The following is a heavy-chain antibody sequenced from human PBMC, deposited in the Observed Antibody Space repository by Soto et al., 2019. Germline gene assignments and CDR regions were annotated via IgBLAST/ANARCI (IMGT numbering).Heavy chain of an antibody. CDR2: ISGSGGST. CDR1: GFTFSSYA. Sequence: EVQLLESGGGLVQPGGSLRLSCAASGFTFSSYAMSWVRQAPGKGLEWVSAISGSGGSTYYADSVKGRFTISSDNSKNTLYLQMNSLRAEDTAVYYCAKDGYYSTGTFDYWGQGTLVTVSS. J-gene: IGHJ4*02. CDR3: AKDGYYSTGTFDY. D-gene: IGHD1-1*01. V-gene: IGHV3-23*01.